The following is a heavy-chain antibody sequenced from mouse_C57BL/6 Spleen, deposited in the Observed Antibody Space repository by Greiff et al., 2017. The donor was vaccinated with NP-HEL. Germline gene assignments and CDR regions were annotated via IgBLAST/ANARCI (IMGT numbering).Heavy chain of an antibody. D-gene: IGHD1-1*01. CDR1: GFTFSSYA. J-gene: IGHJ1*03. CDR3: ARDWKISTVVDWYFDV. V-gene: IGHV5-4*01. CDR2: ISDGGSYT. Sequence: EVKLMESGGGLVKPGGSLKLSCAASGFTFSSYAMSWVRQTPEKRLEWVATISDGGSYTYYPDNVKGRFTISRDNAKNNLYLQMSHLKSEDTSMYYCARDWKISTVVDWYFDVWGTGTTVTVSS.